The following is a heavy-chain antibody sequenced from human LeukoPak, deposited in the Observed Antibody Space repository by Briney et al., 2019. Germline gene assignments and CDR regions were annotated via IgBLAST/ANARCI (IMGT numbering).Heavy chain of an antibody. V-gene: IGHV1-69*04. Sequence: SVKVSCTTSGGTFTISAITWVRQAPGQGLEWMGRIIPVLNITTYAQKFQGSVTITADTSTSTVYMELSSLRSEETAVYYCARDQGLTAPPPYGLDVWGQGTTVIVSS. D-gene: IGHD5-18*01. CDR2: IIPVLNIT. CDR3: ARDQGLTAPPPYGLDV. CDR1: GGTFTISA. J-gene: IGHJ6*02.